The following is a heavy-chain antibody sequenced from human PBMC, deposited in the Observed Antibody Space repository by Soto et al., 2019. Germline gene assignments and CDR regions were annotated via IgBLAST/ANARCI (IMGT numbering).Heavy chain of an antibody. Sequence: SVKVSCKASGGTFSSYAISWVRQAPGQGLEWMGGIIPIFGTANYAQKFQGRVTITADESTSTAYMELSSLRSEDTAVYYCARWVKDSYDTSGYYFDYWGQGTLVTVSS. CDR1: GGTFSSYA. D-gene: IGHD3-22*01. CDR2: IIPIFGTA. J-gene: IGHJ4*02. V-gene: IGHV1-69*13. CDR3: ARWVKDSYDTSGYYFDY.